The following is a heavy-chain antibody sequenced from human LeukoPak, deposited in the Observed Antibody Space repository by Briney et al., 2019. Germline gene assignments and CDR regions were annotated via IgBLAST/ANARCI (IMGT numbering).Heavy chain of an antibody. J-gene: IGHJ4*02. D-gene: IGHD5-18*01. Sequence: PGGSLRLSCAASGFTFSSYSMTWVRQAPGKGLEWVSSISGSSSYIYYADSVKGRFTISRDNAKNSLYLQMNSLRAEDTAVYYCARCDDTAMDNFDYWGQGTLVTVSS. CDR1: GFTFSSYS. CDR3: ARCDDTAMDNFDY. CDR2: ISGSSSYI. V-gene: IGHV3-21*01.